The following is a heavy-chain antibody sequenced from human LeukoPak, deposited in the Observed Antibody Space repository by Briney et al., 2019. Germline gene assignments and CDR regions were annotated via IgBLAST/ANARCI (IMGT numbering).Heavy chain of an antibody. D-gene: IGHD3-9*01. CDR3: ASGMSLTGDGPFDF. V-gene: IGHV3-23*01. CDR1: GFTFTNYG. Sequence: GSLRLSSAASGFTFTNYGMDSVRQAPGKGLEWVSGVSNRDGRAYYADSVKGRFTVSRDNSRGTLHLQMSSLRAEDTALYYCASGMSLTGDGPFDFWGQGTVVSVSS. J-gene: IGHJ4*02. CDR2: VSNRDGRA.